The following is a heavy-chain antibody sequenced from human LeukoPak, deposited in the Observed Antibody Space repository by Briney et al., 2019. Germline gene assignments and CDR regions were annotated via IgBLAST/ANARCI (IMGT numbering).Heavy chain of an antibody. V-gene: IGHV3-21*01. CDR3: ARSAGGNYFDY. D-gene: IGHD2-8*02. CDR2: ISSGTNYI. J-gene: IGHJ4*02. CDR1: GFTFSDYY. Sequence: GGSLRLSCVASGFTFSDYYMNWVRQAPGKGLEWVSSISSGTNYIFEADSVKGRFTVTKDTALNSLSLQMNSLRADDTAVYYCARSAGGNYFDYWDQGTLVTVSS.